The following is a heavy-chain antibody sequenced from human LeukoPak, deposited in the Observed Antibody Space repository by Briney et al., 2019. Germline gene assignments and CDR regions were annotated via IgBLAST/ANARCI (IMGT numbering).Heavy chain of an antibody. CDR1: GDSISSGDYY. D-gene: IGHD2-15*01. V-gene: IGHV4-61*02. J-gene: IGHJ4*02. Sequence: PSQTLSLTCTVSGDSISSGDYYWSWIRQPAGKGLEWIGRISSSGSTNYNPSLKSRVTISVDTSKNQFSLKLSSVTAADTAVYYCARNSCSGGSCYENRGYFDYWGQGTLVTVSS. CDR3: ARNSCSGGSCYENRGYFDY. CDR2: ISSSGST.